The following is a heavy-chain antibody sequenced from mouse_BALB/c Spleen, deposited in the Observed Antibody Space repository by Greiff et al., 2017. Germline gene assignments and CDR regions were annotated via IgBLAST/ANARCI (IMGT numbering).Heavy chain of an antibody. J-gene: IGHJ2*01. CDR3: AREGPFDY. CDR1: GFTFSSYA. V-gene: IGHV5-6-5*01. CDR2: ISSGGST. Sequence: EVKLVESGGDLVKPGGSLKLSCAASGFTFSSYAMSWVRQTPEKRLEWVASISSGGSTYYPDSVKGRFTISRDNARNILYLQMSSLRSEDTAMYYCAREGPFDYWGQGTTLTVSA.